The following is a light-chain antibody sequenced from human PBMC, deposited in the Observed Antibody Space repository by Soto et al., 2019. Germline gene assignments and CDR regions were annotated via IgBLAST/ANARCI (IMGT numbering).Light chain of an antibody. Sequence: DIVLTQSPGTLSLSPVERATLSCRASQSVTSSYLAWYQHKPGQAPRLLIYGASSRATGIPDRFSGSGSGTDFTLTISRLEPEDVAVYFCQQYGALPRFGQGTRLEIK. CDR1: QSVTSSY. CDR3: QQYGALPR. V-gene: IGKV3-20*01. J-gene: IGKJ5*01. CDR2: GAS.